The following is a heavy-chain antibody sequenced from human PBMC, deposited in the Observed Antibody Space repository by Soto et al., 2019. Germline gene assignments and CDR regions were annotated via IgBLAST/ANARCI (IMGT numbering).Heavy chain of an antibody. Sequence: GESLKISCKGSGYSFTSYWISWVRQMPGKGLEWMGRIDPSDSYTNYSPSFQGHVTTSADKSISTAYLQWSSLKASDTAIYYCARRSTTGDYYYYGMDVWGQGTTVTVSS. CDR3: ARRSTTGDYYYYGMDV. J-gene: IGHJ6*02. CDR2: IDPSDSYT. D-gene: IGHD4-17*01. V-gene: IGHV5-10-1*01. CDR1: GYSFTSYW.